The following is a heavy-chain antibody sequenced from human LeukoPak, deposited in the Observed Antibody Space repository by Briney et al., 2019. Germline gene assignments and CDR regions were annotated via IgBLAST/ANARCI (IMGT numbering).Heavy chain of an antibody. CDR2: ISAHNGNT. CDR3: ARGRGGDRRLAVSFDI. D-gene: IGHD2-21*01. CDR1: GYTFTSYG. J-gene: IGHJ3*02. Sequence: ASVKVSCKASGYTFTSYGISWVRQAPGQGLEWMGWISAHNGNTNYAQKLQGRVTMTTDTSTSTAYMELRSLRSDDTAVYYCARGRGGDRRLAVSFDIWGQGTMVTVSS. V-gene: IGHV1-18*01.